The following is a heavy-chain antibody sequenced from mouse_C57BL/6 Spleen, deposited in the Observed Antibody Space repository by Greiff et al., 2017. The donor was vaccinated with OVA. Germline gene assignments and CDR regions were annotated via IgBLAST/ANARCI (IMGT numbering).Heavy chain of an antibody. J-gene: IGHJ2*01. Sequence: EVQLQQSGPELVKPGASVKISCKASGYTFTDYYMNWVKQSHGKSLEWIGDINPNNGGTSYNQKFKGKATLTVDKSSSTAYMELRSLTSEDSAVYYCARDYCGSSFFDYWGQGTTLTVSA. V-gene: IGHV1-26*01. CDR2: INPNNGGT. D-gene: IGHD1-1*01. CDR3: ARDYCGSSFFDY. CDR1: GYTFTDYY.